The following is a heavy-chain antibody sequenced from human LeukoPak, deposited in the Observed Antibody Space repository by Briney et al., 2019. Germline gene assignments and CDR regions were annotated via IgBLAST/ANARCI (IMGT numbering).Heavy chain of an antibody. CDR3: ARGGYDSPFDY. CDR1: GGSIRSGGYS. J-gene: IGHJ4*02. V-gene: IGHV4-30-2*01. CDR2: IYHSGST. Sequence: SETLSLTCAVSGGSIRSGGYSWSWIRQPPGKGLEWIGYIYHSGSTYYNPSLKSRVTISVDRSKNQFSLKLSSVTAADTAVYYCARGGYDSPFDYWGQGTLVTVSS. D-gene: IGHD3-10*01.